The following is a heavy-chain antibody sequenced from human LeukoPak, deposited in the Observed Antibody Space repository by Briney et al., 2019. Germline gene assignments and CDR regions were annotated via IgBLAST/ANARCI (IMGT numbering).Heavy chain of an antibody. Sequence: SETLSLTCTVSGGSISSHYWSWIRQPPGKGLEWIGYINYSGSTNYNPSLKSRVTISVDTSKNQFSLKLSSVTAADTAVYYCATGSGSSWYSYYYYYYMDVWGKGTTVTVSS. D-gene: IGHD6-13*01. CDR1: GGSISSHY. CDR2: INYSGST. CDR3: ATGSGSSWYSYYYYYYMDV. J-gene: IGHJ6*03. V-gene: IGHV4-59*11.